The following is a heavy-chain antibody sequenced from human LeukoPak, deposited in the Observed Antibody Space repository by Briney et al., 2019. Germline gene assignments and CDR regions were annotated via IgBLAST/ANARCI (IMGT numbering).Heavy chain of an antibody. CDR3: ARADYSNPYDAFDI. CDR2: ISAYNGST. V-gene: IGHV1-18*01. Sequence: GASVKVSCKASGYTFTSYGISWVRQAPGQGLEWMGWISAYNGSTNYAQKLQGRVTMTTDTSTSTAHMELRSLRSDDTAVYYCARADYSNPYDAFDIWGQGTMVTVSS. D-gene: IGHD4-11*01. J-gene: IGHJ3*02. CDR1: GYTFTSYG.